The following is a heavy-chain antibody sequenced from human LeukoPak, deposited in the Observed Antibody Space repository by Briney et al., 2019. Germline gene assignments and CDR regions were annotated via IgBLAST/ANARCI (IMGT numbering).Heavy chain of an antibody. V-gene: IGHV3-7*01. D-gene: IGHD6-13*01. CDR1: GFTFSSYS. J-gene: IGHJ4*02. Sequence: RGGSLRLSCAASGFTFSSYSMNWVRQAPGKGLEWVANIKQDGSEKYYVDSVKGRFTISRDNAKNSLYLQMNSLRAEDTAVYYCARGGYSSSWYFYYWGQGTLVTVSS. CDR3: ARGGYSSSWYFYY. CDR2: IKQDGSEK.